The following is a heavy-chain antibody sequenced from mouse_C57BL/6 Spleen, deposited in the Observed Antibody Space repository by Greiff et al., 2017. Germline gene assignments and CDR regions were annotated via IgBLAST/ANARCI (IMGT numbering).Heavy chain of an antibody. CDR2: IWGVGST. D-gene: IGHD4-1*01. Sequence: QVQLQPSGPGLVAPSQSLSITCTVSGFSLNSYGVDWVRQSPGKGLEWLGVIWGVGSTNYNSALNSSLSIRKDDSTSQVFIKMNSLQTDDTAMDYGASGLGGDAMDYWGQGTSVTVSS. CDR3: ASGLGGDAMDY. V-gene: IGHV2-6*01. J-gene: IGHJ4*01. CDR1: GFSLNSYG.